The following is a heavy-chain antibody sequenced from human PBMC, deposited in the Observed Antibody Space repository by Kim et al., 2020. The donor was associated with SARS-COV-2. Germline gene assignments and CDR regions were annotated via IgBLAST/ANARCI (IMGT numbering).Heavy chain of an antibody. D-gene: IGHD3-22*01. Sequence: SETLSLTCAVYGGSFSGYYWSWIRQPPGKGLEWIGEINHSGSTNYNPSLKSRVTISVDTSKNQFSLKLSSVTAADTAVYYCARGSSVGITMIVVGEGFYYFDYWGQGTLVTVSS. CDR1: GGSFSGYY. CDR3: ARGSSVGITMIVVGEGFYYFDY. V-gene: IGHV4-34*01. CDR2: INHSGST. J-gene: IGHJ4*02.